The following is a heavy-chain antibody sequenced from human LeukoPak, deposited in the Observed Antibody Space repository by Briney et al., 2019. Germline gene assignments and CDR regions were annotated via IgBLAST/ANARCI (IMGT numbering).Heavy chain of an antibody. J-gene: IGHJ5*02. CDR2: IIPILGIA. CDR3: ARTPSVSQGWFDP. D-gene: IGHD1-14*01. CDR1: GGTFSSYA. Sequence: SVKVSCKASGGTFSSYAISWVRQAPGQGLEWMGRIIPILGIANYAQKFQGRVTITADKSTSTACMELSSLRSEDTAVYYCARTPSVSQGWFDPWGQGTLVTVSS. V-gene: IGHV1-69*04.